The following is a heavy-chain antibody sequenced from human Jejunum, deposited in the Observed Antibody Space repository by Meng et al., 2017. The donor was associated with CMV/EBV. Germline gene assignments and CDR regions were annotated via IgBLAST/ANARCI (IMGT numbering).Heavy chain of an antibody. Sequence: CKASGYTFTSYGISWVRRAPGQGLEWMGWISAYNGNTNYAQKLQGRVTMTTDTSTSTAYLELRSLRSDDTAVYYCAREGDFYEWYFDLWGRGTLVTVSS. D-gene: IGHD3/OR15-3a*01. CDR2: ISAYNGNT. J-gene: IGHJ2*01. CDR1: GYTFTSYG. CDR3: AREGDFYEWYFDL. V-gene: IGHV1-18*01.